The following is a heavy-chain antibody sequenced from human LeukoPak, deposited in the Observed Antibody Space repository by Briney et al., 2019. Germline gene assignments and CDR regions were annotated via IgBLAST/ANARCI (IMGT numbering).Heavy chain of an antibody. CDR1: GGTFSSYA. J-gene: IGHJ4*02. Sequence: SAKVSCKASGGTFSSYAISWVRQAPGQGLEWMGGIIPIFGTANYAQKFQGRVTITADESTSTAYMELSSLRSEDTAVYYCARGGRYFDWLLPFDYWGQGTLVTVSS. CDR2: IIPIFGTA. CDR3: ARGGRYFDWLLPFDY. V-gene: IGHV1-69*01. D-gene: IGHD3-9*01.